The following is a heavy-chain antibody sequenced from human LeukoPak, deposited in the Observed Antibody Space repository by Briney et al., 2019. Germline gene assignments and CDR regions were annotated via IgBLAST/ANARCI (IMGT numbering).Heavy chain of an antibody. J-gene: IGHJ6*04. CDR1: GFTFDDYA. V-gene: IGHV3-43D*04. CDR2: ISWDGGST. D-gene: IGHD5-12*01. Sequence: GGSLRLSCAASGFTFDDYAMHWVRQAPGKGLEWVSLISWDGGSTYYADSVKGRFTISRDNSRHTLYPQMNSLGAEDTALYYCAKDKEYSGFGPILSGYYYGMDVWGKGTTVTVSS. CDR3: AKDKEYSGFGPILSGYYYGMDV.